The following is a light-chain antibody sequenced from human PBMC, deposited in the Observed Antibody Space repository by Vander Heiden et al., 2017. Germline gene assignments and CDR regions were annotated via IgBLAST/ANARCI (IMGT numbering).Light chain of an antibody. CDR3: STCDTSLSSVV. J-gene: IGLJ3*02. CDR2: DNN. CDR1: SSNIGNNY. Sequence: QSVLTQPPSVSASPGQKVTISCSGSSSNIGNNYVSWYQQFQGTTPKLLIYDNNKRPSGIPDRFSGSKSGTSATLGITGLQTGDEADYYCSTCDTSLSSVVFGGGTKVTVL. V-gene: IGLV1-51*01.